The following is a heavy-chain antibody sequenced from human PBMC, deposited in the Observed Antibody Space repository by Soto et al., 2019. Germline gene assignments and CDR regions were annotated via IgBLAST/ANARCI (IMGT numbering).Heavy chain of an antibody. Sequence: EVHLVESGGGLVQPGGSLRLSCAASGFTFSSYSLNWVRQAPGKGLEWVSYITSSGTTVYYADSVRVRFTISRDNAKNSLYLQMNRLRDDAPAVYYCARGSSNWAYYFDFWGQGTLVTVSS. V-gene: IGHV3-48*02. CDR1: GFTFSSYS. CDR2: ITSSGTTV. D-gene: IGHD6-13*01. CDR3: ARGSSNWAYYFDF. J-gene: IGHJ4*02.